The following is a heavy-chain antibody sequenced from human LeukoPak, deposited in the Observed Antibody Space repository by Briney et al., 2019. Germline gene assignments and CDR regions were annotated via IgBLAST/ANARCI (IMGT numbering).Heavy chain of an antibody. CDR2: INPNSGGT. J-gene: IGHJ4*02. CDR3: AIPDPYYYDSSGYYPFDY. CDR1: GYTFTGYY. V-gene: IGHV1-2*02. D-gene: IGHD3-22*01. Sequence: ASVKVSCKASGYTFTGYYMHWVRQAPGQGLEWMGWINPNSGGTNYAQKFQGRVTMTGDTSISTAYMELSRLRSDDTAVYYCAIPDPYYYDSSGYYPFDYWGQRTPVTVSS.